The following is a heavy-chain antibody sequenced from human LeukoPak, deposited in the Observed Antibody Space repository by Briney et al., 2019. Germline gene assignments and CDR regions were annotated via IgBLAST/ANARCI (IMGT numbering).Heavy chain of an antibody. CDR3: ARVSYYYDSSGYDDAYDI. Sequence: ASVKVSCKASGYTFTSYYMHWVRQAPGQGLEWMGIINPSGGSTSYAQKFQGRVTMTRDTSTSTVYMELSSLRSEDTAVYYCARVSYYYDSSGYDDAYDIWGQGTMVTVSS. J-gene: IGHJ3*02. V-gene: IGHV1-46*01. D-gene: IGHD3-22*01. CDR1: GYTFTSYY. CDR2: INPSGGST.